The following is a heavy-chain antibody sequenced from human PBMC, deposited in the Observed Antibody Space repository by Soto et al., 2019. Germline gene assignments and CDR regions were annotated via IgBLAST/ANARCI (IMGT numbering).Heavy chain of an antibody. V-gene: IGHV4-34*01. CDR2: INHSGST. D-gene: IGHD3-9*01. CDR1: GGSFSGYY. J-gene: IGHJ6*02. CDR3: ARGRQYYDILTGDNSYYGMDV. Sequence: ASETLSLTCAVYGGSFSGYYWSWIRQPPGKGLEWIGEINHSGSTNYNPSLKSRVTISVDTSKNQFSLKLSSVTAADTAVYYCARGRQYYDILTGDNSYYGMDVWGQGTTVTVSS.